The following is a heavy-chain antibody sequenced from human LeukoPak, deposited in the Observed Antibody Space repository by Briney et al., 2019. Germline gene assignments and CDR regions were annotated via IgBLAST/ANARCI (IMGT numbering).Heavy chain of an antibody. V-gene: IGHV1-46*01. CDR1: GYTFTSYY. CDR2: INPSGGST. CDR3: ARELNWNSTYRSWNAFDI. Sequence: ASVKVSCKASGYTFTSYYMHWVRQAPGQGLEWMGIINPSGGSTSYAQKFQGRVTMTRDTSTSTVYMELSSLRSEDTAVYYCARELNWNSTYRSWNAFDIWGQGTMVTVSS. D-gene: IGHD1/OR15-1a*01. J-gene: IGHJ3*02.